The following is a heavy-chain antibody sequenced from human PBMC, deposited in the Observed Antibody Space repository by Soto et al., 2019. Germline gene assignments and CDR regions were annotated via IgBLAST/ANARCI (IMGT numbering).Heavy chain of an antibody. CDR2: IVPIYQTA. V-gene: IGHV1-69*13. J-gene: IGHJ4*02. D-gene: IGHD6-13*01. CDR1: GGTFSSYR. Sequence: SVKVSCKASGGTFSSYRINWVRQAPGQGLEWVGGIVPIYQTADYAQKFQGRVTITADESARTSYMELRSLKSQDTAVYYCARDSGAKLSSSWGKGTLVTVPS. CDR3: ARDSGAKLSSS.